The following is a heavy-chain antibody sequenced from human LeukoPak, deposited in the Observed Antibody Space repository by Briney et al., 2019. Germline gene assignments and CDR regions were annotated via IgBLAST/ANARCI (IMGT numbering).Heavy chain of an antibody. V-gene: IGHV3-30*03. CDR1: GFTFSSYG. CDR2: ISYDGSNK. D-gene: IGHD2-2*01. J-gene: IGHJ3*02. CDR3: ARIPAAMAINAFDI. Sequence: GGSLRLSCAASGFTFSSYGMHWVRQAPGKGLEWVAVISYDGSNKYYADSVKGRFTISRDNSKNTLYLQMNSLRAEDTAVYYCARIPAAMAINAFDIWGQGTMVTVSS.